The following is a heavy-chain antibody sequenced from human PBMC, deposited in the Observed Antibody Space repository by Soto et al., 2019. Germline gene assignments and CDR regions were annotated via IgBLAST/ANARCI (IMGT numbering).Heavy chain of an antibody. CDR3: AREGVAGDYFDY. CDR2: IIPTSGTA. CDR1: AGIFGSYA. J-gene: IGHJ4*02. Sequence: QVQLVQSGAEVKKPGSSVKVSCKASAGIFGSYAVSWVRQAPGQGLEWMGGIIPTSGTAHYAQSFQGRVTITADKSTNTGYLELTSLTSDDTAVYYCAREGVAGDYFDYWGQGTLVSVSS. V-gene: IGHV1-69*14. D-gene: IGHD2-15*01.